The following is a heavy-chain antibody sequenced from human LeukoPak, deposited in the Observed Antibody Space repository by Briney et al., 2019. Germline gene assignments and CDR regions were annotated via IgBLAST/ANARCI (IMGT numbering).Heavy chain of an antibody. V-gene: IGHV3-23*01. CDR3: AKDCQWDSSVLYYFDY. CDR1: GFTFSSYA. J-gene: IGHJ4*02. D-gene: IGHD6-19*01. CDR2: ICGSGGST. Sequence: GGSLRLSCAASGFTFSSYAMSWVRQAPGKGLEWVSAICGSGGSTYYADSVKGRFTISRNNSKNTLYLQMNSLRAEDTAVYYFAKDCQWDSSVLYYFDYCGEGTLVTVSS.